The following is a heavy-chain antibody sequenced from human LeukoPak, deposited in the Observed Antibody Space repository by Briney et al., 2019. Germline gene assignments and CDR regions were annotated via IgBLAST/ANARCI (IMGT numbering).Heavy chain of an antibody. CDR2: ISGSGGST. CDR3: AKLPQYYYGFWTPGYFDY. D-gene: IGHD3-10*01. V-gene: IGHV3-23*01. J-gene: IGHJ4*02. Sequence: GGSLRLSCAASGFTFSSYAMSWVRQAPGKGLEWVSAISGSGGSTYYADSVKGRFTISRDNSKNTLYLQMNSLRAEDTAVYYCAKLPQYYYGFWTPGYFDYWGQGTLVTVSS. CDR1: GFTFSSYA.